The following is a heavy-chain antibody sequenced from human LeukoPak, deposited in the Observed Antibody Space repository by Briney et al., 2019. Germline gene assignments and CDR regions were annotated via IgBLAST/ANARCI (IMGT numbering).Heavy chain of an antibody. CDR1: GGPISSSNW. CDR2: IYHSGST. Sequence: SETLSLTCAVSGGPISSSNWWSWVRQPPGKGLEWIGEIYHSGSTNYNPSLKSRVTISVDKSKNQFSLKLSSVTAADTAVYYCARGPITMVRGVTLDYWGQGTLVTVSS. CDR3: ARGPITMVRGVTLDY. J-gene: IGHJ4*02. D-gene: IGHD3-10*01. V-gene: IGHV4-4*02.